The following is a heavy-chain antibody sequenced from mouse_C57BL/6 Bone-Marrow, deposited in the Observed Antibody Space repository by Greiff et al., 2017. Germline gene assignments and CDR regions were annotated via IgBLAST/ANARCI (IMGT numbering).Heavy chain of an antibody. Sequence: EVKLMESGGGLVKPGGSLKLSCAASGFTFSSYAMSWVRQTPEKRLEWVATISDGGSYTYYPDNVKGRFTISRDNAKNNLYLQMSHLKSEDTAMYYCARGLVLRVYWGQGTLVTVSA. CDR3: ARGLVLRVY. CDR2: ISDGGSYT. CDR1: GFTFSSYA. V-gene: IGHV5-4*03. J-gene: IGHJ3*01. D-gene: IGHD1-1*01.